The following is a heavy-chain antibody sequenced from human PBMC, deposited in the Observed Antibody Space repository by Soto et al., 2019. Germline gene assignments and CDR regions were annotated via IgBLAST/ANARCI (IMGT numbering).Heavy chain of an antibody. V-gene: IGHV1-69*13. CDR3: ARGPNWNARYYYYGMDV. CDR1: GVTFNTHA. J-gene: IGHJ6*02. D-gene: IGHD1-1*01. CDR2: IVPIYGIP. Sequence: SVKVSCKTSGVTFNTHAISWVRQAPGHGFEWMGGIVPIYGIPSHAQKFQGRVTITADEPTTTVYMELSSLRSDDTAVYYCARGPNWNARYYYYGMDVWGQGTTVTVSS.